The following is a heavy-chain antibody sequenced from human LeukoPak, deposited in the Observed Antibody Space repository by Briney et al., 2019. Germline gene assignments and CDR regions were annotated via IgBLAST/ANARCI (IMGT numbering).Heavy chain of an antibody. J-gene: IGHJ4*02. CDR2: IYSGGST. CDR1: GITVSSNY. CDR3: ATSSGDYGSGSYFDY. Sequence: GGSLRLSCAASGITVSSNYMSWVRQAPGKGLEWVSVIYSGGSTYYADSVKGRFTISRDNSKNTLYLQMNSLRAEDTAVYYCATSSGDYGSGSYFDYWGRGTLVTVSS. V-gene: IGHV3-53*01. D-gene: IGHD3-10*01.